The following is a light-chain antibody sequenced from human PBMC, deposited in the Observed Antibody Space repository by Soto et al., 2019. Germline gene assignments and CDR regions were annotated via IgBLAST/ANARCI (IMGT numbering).Light chain of an antibody. J-gene: IGKJ1*01. CDR1: QYIGSA. Sequence: EVVLTPSPATLSVSPGDRATLSCRASQYIGSAVAWYHQRSGQAPRLLIFDASVRVPTTPARFSGSVSGTEFTLTISSLESEDFAVYFCQQYGDRPRTFGQGTKGDIK. CDR3: QQYGDRPRT. CDR2: DAS. V-gene: IGKV3-15*01.